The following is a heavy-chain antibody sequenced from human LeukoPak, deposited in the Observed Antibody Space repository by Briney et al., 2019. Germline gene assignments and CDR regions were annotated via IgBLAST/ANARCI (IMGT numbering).Heavy chain of an antibody. CDR1: GGSISGSY. CDR2: VSNSGSGYT. J-gene: IGHJ3*02. CDR3: ARLSHDYGDYGDAFDI. D-gene: IGHD4-17*01. Sequence: SETLSLTCTVSGGSISGSYWNWLRQPPGEGLEWIGYVSNSGSGYTKYNPSLESRVTMSVETPKNQFSLKLSSVTAADTAVYYCARLSHDYGDYGDAFDIWGQGTMVTVSS. V-gene: IGHV4-59*01.